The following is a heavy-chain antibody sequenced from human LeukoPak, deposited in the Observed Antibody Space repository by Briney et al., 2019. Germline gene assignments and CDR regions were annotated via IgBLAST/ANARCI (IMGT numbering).Heavy chain of an antibody. D-gene: IGHD2-2*02. Sequence: SSETLSLTCAVYGGSFSGYYWSWIRQPPGKGLEWGGEINHSGSTNYNPSLKSRVTISVDTSKNQFSLKLSSVTAADTAVYYCARTRPDIVVVPAAISQRGYYYYYYYMDVWGKGTTVTVSS. V-gene: IGHV4-34*01. J-gene: IGHJ6*03. CDR3: ARTRPDIVVVPAAISQRGYYYYYYYMDV. CDR2: INHSGST. CDR1: GGSFSGYY.